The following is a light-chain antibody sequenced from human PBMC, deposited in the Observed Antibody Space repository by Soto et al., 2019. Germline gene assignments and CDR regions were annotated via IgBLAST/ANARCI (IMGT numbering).Light chain of an antibody. Sequence: QSVLTQPASVYGSPGQSITISCTGTSSDVGGYNYVSWYQQHPGKAPKLMIYDVTNRPSGISNRFSGSKSGNTASLTISGLQAEDEADYYCSSYTSTSTYVFGTGNKVTV. V-gene: IGLV2-14*01. J-gene: IGLJ1*01. CDR2: DVT. CDR1: SSDVGGYNY. CDR3: SSYTSTSTYV.